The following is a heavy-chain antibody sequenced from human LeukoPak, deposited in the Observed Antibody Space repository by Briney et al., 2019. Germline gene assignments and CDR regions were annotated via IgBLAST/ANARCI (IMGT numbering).Heavy chain of an antibody. CDR3: AITAYSSGPIGAFDI. J-gene: IGHJ3*02. V-gene: IGHV1-2*02. Sequence: ASVKVSCKASGYTITGYYMHWVRQAPGQGLEWMGWINPNSGGTNYAQKFQGRVTMTRDTSTSTVYMELSSLRSEDTAVYYCAITAYSSGPIGAFDIWGQGTMVTVSS. CDR2: INPNSGGT. CDR1: GYTITGYY. D-gene: IGHD6-19*01.